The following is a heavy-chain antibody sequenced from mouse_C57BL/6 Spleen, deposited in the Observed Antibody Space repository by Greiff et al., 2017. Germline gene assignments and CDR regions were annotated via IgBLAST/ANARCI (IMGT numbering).Heavy chain of an antibody. CDR2: INPSNGGT. V-gene: IGHV1-53*01. Sequence: QVQLQQSGTELVKPGASVKLSCTASGYTFTSSCLHWVKQRPGQGLEWIGNINPSNGGTNYYALISSKATLTVDKSSSTAYRKLSRLTSVDSAVDDGAKRSDSSGYVGRCAYWGQGTLVTVAA. CDR3: AKRSDSSGYVGRCAY. D-gene: IGHD3-2*02. J-gene: IGHJ3*01. CDR1: GYTFTSSC.